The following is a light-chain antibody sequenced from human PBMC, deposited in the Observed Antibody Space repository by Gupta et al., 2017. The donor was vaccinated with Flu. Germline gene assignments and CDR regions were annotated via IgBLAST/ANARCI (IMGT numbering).Light chain of an antibody. V-gene: IGKV3-20*01. J-gene: IGKJ1*01. CDR2: AAS. CDR1: QTVSSSS. Sequence: EIVLTQSPGTLSLSPGERATLSCRASQTVSSSSLAWYQQKPGQAPRLLIYAASSRAIDVPDRFSGSESGTDFTLTISTLEPEDFAVYYCQQSDSSRWTFGQGTKVEIK. CDR3: QQSDSSRWT.